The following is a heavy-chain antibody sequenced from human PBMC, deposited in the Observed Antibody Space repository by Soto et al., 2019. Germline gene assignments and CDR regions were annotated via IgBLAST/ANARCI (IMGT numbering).Heavy chain of an antibody. D-gene: IGHD3-10*02. J-gene: IGHJ4*02. Sequence: PGGSLRLSCAASGFTFSSYGMHWVRQAPGKGLEWVAVIWYDGSNKYYADSVKGRFTISRGNSKNTLYLQMNSLRAEDTAVYYCARVVRGVMYYFDYWGQGTLVTVSS. V-gene: IGHV3-33*01. CDR3: ARVVRGVMYYFDY. CDR1: GFTFSSYG. CDR2: IWYDGSNK.